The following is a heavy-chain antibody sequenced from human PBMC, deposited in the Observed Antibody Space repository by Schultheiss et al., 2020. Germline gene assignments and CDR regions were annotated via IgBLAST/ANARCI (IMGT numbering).Heavy chain of an antibody. CDR3: ARVRWHDVVVPAQFYMDV. CDR2: IYYSGST. CDR1: GGSVSSGGYY. Sequence: SETLSLTCTVSGGSVSSGGYYWSWIRQHPGKGLEWIGYIYYSGSTYYNPSLKSRVTISVDTSKNQFSLKLSSVTAADTAVYYCARVRWHDVVVPAQFYMDVWGKGTTVTGSS. D-gene: IGHD2-2*01. J-gene: IGHJ6*03. V-gene: IGHV4-31*03.